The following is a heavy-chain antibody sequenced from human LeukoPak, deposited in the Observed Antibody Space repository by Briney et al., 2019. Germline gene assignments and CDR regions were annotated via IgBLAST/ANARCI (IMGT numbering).Heavy chain of an antibody. Sequence: GGSLRLSCAASGFTFSSYGMHWVRQAPGKGLEWVAIISYDGSNNYYTDSVKGRFTISRDNSKNTLYLQMNSLRAEDTAVYYCAKDYCNSGVCYFFDYWGQGTLVTVSS. V-gene: IGHV3-30*18. CDR1: GFTFSSYG. CDR2: ISYDGSNN. J-gene: IGHJ4*02. CDR3: AKDYCNSGVCYFFDY. D-gene: IGHD2-8*01.